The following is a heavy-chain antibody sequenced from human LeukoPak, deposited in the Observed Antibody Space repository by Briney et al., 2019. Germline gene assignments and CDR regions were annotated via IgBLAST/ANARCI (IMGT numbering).Heavy chain of an antibody. J-gene: IGHJ4*02. V-gene: IGHV3-23*01. Sequence: GGSLRLSCAASGFTFSSYAMSWVRQAPGKGLEWVSPISGSGGTTYYADSVKGRFTISRDNSKNTLYLQMNSLRAEDTAVYYCAKAYGDYLFSVGDYWGQGTLVTVSS. CDR3: AKAYGDYLFSVGDY. CDR1: GFTFSSYA. CDR2: ISGSGGTT. D-gene: IGHD4-17*01.